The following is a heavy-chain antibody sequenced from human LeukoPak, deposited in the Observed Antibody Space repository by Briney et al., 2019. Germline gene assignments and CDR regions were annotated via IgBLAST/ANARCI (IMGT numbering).Heavy chain of an antibody. Sequence: HPGGSLRLSCAASGFTVSSNYMSWVRQAPGKGLERVSVIYSGDNTSYADSVKGRFTISRHNSKNTLYLQMNSLRAEDTAVYYCATGSFRSSLGGYFDYWGQGTLVTVSS. D-gene: IGHD6-6*01. CDR2: IYSGDNT. V-gene: IGHV3-53*04. CDR3: ATGSFRSSLGGYFDY. J-gene: IGHJ4*02. CDR1: GFTVSSNY.